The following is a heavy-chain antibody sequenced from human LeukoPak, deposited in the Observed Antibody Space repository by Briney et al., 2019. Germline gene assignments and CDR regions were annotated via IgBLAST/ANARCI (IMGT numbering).Heavy chain of an antibody. CDR1: GGTFSSYA. V-gene: IGHV1-69*05. D-gene: IGHD5-24*01. CDR2: IIPIFGTA. Sequence: GASVKVSCKASGGTFSSYAISWVRQAPGQGLEWMGGIIPIFGTANYAQKFQGRVTITTDESTSTAYMELSSLRSEYTAVYYCARQGPHGYHPPYYYYMDVWGKGTTVTVSS. J-gene: IGHJ6*03. CDR3: ARQGPHGYHPPYYYYMDV.